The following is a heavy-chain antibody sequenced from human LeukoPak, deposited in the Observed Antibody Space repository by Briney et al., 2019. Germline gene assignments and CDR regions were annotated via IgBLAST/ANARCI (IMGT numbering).Heavy chain of an antibody. D-gene: IGHD3-10*01. J-gene: IGHJ3*02. V-gene: IGHV3-7*01. CDR1: GFTFSSYS. Sequence: TGGSLRLSCAASGFTFSSYSMNWVRQAPGKGLEWVANIKQDGSEQHYVDSVKGRFTTSRDNAKNSLYLQMNSLRAEDTAVYYCARPRRMYGSGSYAFDIWGQGTMVTVSS. CDR2: IKQDGSEQ. CDR3: ARPRRMYGSGSYAFDI.